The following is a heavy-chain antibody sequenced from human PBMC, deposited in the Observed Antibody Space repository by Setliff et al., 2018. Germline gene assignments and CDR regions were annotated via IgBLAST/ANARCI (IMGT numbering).Heavy chain of an antibody. D-gene: IGHD3-22*01. Sequence: PGGSVRLSCAASGFTFSSYGMHWVRQAPGKGLEWVAFIRYDGSNKYYADSVKGRFTISRDNSKNTLYLQMNSLRAEDTAVYYCARDFWPESSGFAFGQWGQGTLVTVSS. J-gene: IGHJ4*02. CDR1: GFTFSSYG. CDR2: IRYDGSNK. CDR3: ARDFWPESSGFAFGQ. V-gene: IGHV3-30*02.